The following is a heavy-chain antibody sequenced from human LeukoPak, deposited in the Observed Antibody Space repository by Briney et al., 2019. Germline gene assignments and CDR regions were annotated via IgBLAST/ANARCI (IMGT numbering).Heavy chain of an antibody. V-gene: IGHV4-38-2*02. CDR3: ARERGDNWNVGP. J-gene: IGHJ5*02. D-gene: IGHD1-20*01. CDR1: GYSISSGYY. Sequence: SETLSLTCTASGYSISSGYYWGWIRQPPGKGLEWIGTIYHNGSTYYNPSLKSRVTISMDTSKNQFSLKLSSVTAADTAVYYCARERGDNWNVGPWGQGTLVTVSS. CDR2: IYHNGST.